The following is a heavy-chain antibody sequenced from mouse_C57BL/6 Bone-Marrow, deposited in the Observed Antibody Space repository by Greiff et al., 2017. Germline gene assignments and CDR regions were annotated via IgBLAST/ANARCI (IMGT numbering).Heavy chain of an antibody. D-gene: IGHD2-4*01. CDR3: ARSGDYDGHWYFDV. V-gene: IGHV1-82*01. CDR1: GYAFSSSW. J-gene: IGHJ1*03. Sequence: QVQLKESGPELVKPGASVKISCKASGYAFSSSWMNWVKQRPGKGLEWIGRIYPGDGDTNYNGKFKGKATLTADKSSSTAYMQLSSLTSEDSAVYFCARSGDYDGHWYFDVWGTGTTVTVSS. CDR2: IYPGDGDT.